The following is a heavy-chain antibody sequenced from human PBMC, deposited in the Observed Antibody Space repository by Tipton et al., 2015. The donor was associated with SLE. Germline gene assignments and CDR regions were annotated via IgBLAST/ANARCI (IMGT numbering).Heavy chain of an antibody. CDR3: ARGYCGGDCYSRHYYYYGMDV. CDR1: GGSISSSSYY. V-gene: IGHV4-39*07. CDR2: IYYSGST. Sequence: TLSLTCTVPGGSISSSSYYWGWICQPPGKGLEWIGSIYYSGSTNYNPSLKSRVTISVDTSKNQFSLKLSSVTAADTAVYYCARGYCGGDCYSRHYYYYGMDVWGQGTTVTVSS. D-gene: IGHD2-21*01. J-gene: IGHJ6*02.